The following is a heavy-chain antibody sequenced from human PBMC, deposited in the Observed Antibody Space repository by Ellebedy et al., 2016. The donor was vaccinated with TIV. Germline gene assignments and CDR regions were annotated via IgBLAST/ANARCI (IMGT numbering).Heavy chain of an antibody. J-gene: IGHJ6*02. CDR2: INAGNGNT. CDR3: ARDRTNVLVGGMDV. D-gene: IGHD1-26*01. Sequence: ASVKVSXKASGYTFTSYAMHWVRQAPGQRLEWMGWINAGNGNTKYSQKFQGRVTITADKSTSTAYMELSSLRSEDTAVYYCARDRTNVLVGGMDVWGQGTTVTVSS. V-gene: IGHV1-3*01. CDR1: GYTFTSYA.